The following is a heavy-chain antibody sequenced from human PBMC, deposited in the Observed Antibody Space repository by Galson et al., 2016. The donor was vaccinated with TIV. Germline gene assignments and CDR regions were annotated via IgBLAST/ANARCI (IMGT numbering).Heavy chain of an antibody. CDR1: GGTLSRFT. Sequence: SVKVSCKASGGTLSRFTVSWVRQAPGQGLEWMGRIIPLLGLGNHAQKFQNRVAITADRSTSAAYMELRSLKSEDTAVYYCAIYDSSGYYSAEFFQQWGQGTLLIVSS. D-gene: IGHD3-22*01. CDR3: AIYDSSGYYSAEFFQQ. J-gene: IGHJ1*01. V-gene: IGHV1-69*02. CDR2: IIPLLGLG.